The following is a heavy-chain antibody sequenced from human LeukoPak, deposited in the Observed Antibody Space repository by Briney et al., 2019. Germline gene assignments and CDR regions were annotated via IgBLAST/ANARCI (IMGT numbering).Heavy chain of an antibody. CDR1: RFTFSSYA. CDR3: ARENGDYSYYYYYYGMDV. CDR2: ISYDGSNK. V-gene: IGHV3-30-3*01. Sequence: GGSLRLSCAASRFTFSSYAMHWVRQAPGKGLEWVAVISYDGSNKYYADSVKGRFTISRDNSKNTLYLQMNSLRAEDTAVYYCARENGDYSYYYYYYGMDVWGQGTTVTVSS. D-gene: IGHD4-17*01. J-gene: IGHJ6*02.